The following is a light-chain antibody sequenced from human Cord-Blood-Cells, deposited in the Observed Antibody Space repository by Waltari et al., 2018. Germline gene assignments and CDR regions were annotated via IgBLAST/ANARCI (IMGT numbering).Light chain of an antibody. CDR3: QQYGSSQWT. Sequence: EIVLTQSPGNLSLSPGERDTLSCRASQSVSSSYLAWYQQKPGQAPRLLIYGAASRATGIPDRFSGRGSGTDFTLTIVRLEPEDFAVYYCQQYGSSQWTVGQGTKVEIK. J-gene: IGKJ1*01. CDR2: GAA. V-gene: IGKV3-20*01. CDR1: QSVSSSY.